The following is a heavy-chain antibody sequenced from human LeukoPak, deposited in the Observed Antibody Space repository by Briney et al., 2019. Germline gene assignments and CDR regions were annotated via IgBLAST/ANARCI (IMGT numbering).Heavy chain of an antibody. J-gene: IGHJ2*01. D-gene: IGHD4-23*01. Sequence: SQTLSLTCTVSGGSISSGDYYWSWIRQPPGKGLEWIGYIYYSGSTYYNPSLKSRVTISVDTSKNQFSLKLSSVTAADTAVYYCAREGEEGAIRYGGNSYWYFDLWGRGTLVTVSS. CDR3: AREGEEGAIRYGGNSYWYFDL. V-gene: IGHV4-30-4*01. CDR2: IYYSGST. CDR1: GGSISSGDYY.